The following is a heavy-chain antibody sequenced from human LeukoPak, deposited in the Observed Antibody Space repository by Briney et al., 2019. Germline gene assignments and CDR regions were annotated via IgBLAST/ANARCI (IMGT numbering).Heavy chain of an antibody. V-gene: IGHV3-30*04. CDR2: ISYDGSNK. Sequence: PGGSLRLSCAASGFTFSSYAMHWVRQAPGKGLEWVAVISYDGSNKYYADSVKGRFTISRDNYKNTLYLQMNSLRAEDTAVYYCARISTETDYWGQGTLVTVSS. D-gene: IGHD4-17*01. CDR1: GFTFSSYA. CDR3: ARISTETDY. J-gene: IGHJ4*02.